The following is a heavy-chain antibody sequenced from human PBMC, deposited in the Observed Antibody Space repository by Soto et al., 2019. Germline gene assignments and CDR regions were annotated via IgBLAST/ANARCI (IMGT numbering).Heavy chain of an antibody. CDR1: GGSISSYY. D-gene: IGHD3-22*01. V-gene: IGHV4-4*07. CDR3: ARDTTPSLYYYDSSGYYWTHFDY. Sequence: PSETLSLTCTVSGGSISSYYWSWIRQPAGKGLEWIGRIYTSGSTNYNPSLKSRVTMSVDTSKNQFSLKLSSVTAADTAVYYCARDTTPSLYYYDSSGYYWTHFDYWGQGTLVTVS. CDR2: IYTSGST. J-gene: IGHJ4*02.